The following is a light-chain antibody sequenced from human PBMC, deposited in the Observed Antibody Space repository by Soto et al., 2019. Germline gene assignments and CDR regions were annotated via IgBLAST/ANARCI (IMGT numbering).Light chain of an antibody. Sequence: EIVLTQSPGTLSLSPGERATLTCRASQSVSSSYLGWYQQKLGQAPRLLIYGASSRATGIPDRFSGSGSGTDFTLTISRPAPEDFAVYYCQQYGSSPQTFGQGTKVDIK. V-gene: IGKV3-20*01. CDR2: GAS. J-gene: IGKJ1*01. CDR3: QQYGSSPQT. CDR1: QSVSSSY.